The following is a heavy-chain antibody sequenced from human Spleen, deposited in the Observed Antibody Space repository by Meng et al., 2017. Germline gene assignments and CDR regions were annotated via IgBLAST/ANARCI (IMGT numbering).Heavy chain of an antibody. CDR3: ARGDPADYYDSSGYPY. V-gene: IGHV4-34*01. Sequence: ESLKISCAASGFTFSNAWMTWVRQAPGKGLEWIGEINHSGSTNYNPSLKSRVTISVDTSKNQFSLKLSSVTAADTAVYYCARGDPADYYDSSGYPYWGQGTLVTVSS. CDR1: GFTFSNAW. D-gene: IGHD3-22*01. J-gene: IGHJ4*02. CDR2: INHSGST.